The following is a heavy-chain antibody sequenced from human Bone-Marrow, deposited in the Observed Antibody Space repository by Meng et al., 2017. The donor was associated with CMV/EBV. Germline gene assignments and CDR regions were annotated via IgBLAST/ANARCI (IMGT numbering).Heavy chain of an antibody. V-gene: IGHV4-59*01. Sequence: SETLSLTCTVSGGSISSYYWSWIRQPPGKGLEWIGYIYYSGSTNYNPSLKSRVTISVDMSKNQFSLKLSSVTAADTAVYYCARAPLRYSSSWYLGWFDPWGQGTLVTSPQ. D-gene: IGHD6-13*01. J-gene: IGHJ5*02. CDR2: IYYSGST. CDR1: GGSISSYY. CDR3: ARAPLRYSSSWYLGWFDP.